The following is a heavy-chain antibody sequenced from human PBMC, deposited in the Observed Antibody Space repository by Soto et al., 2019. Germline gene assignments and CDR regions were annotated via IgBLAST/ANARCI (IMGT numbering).Heavy chain of an antibody. J-gene: IGHJ5*02. D-gene: IGHD6-13*01. CDR3: ARQLARYSSSWYVSGNLQHNWFDP. V-gene: IGHV4-59*08. CDR1: GGSISSYY. Sequence: PSETLSLTCTVSGGSISSYYWSWIRQPPGKGLEWIGYIYYSGSTNYNPSLKSRVTISVDTSKNQFSLKLSSVTAADTAGYYCARQLARYSSSWYVSGNLQHNWFDPWGQGSLVTVST. CDR2: IYYSGST.